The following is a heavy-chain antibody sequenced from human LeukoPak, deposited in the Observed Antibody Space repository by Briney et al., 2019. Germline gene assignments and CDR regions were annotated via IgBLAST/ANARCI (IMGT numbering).Heavy chain of an antibody. CDR3: ARDSKSHLLFY. J-gene: IGHJ4*02. CDR2: IKQDGSEK. Sequence: GGSLRLSCAASGFTFSSYWMSWVRQAPGKGLEWMANIKQDGSEKYYVDSVKGRFTISRDNAKNSLYLQMNSLRAEDTAVYYCARDSKSHLLFYWGQGTLVTVSS. D-gene: IGHD2-2*01. CDR1: GFTFSSYW. V-gene: IGHV3-7*01.